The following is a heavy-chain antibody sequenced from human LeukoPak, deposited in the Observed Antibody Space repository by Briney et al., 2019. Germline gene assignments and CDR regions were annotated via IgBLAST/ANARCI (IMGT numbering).Heavy chain of an antibody. CDR1: GGSISSSGYY. CDR2: IYYVGST. D-gene: IGHD5-24*01. CDR3: ARGRRDGYKYIDY. Sequence: PSETLSLTCTVPGGSISSSGYYWGWIRQPPGKGLEWIGNIYYVGSTYYNPSLNSRVTISVDTSKNQFSLKLSSVTAADTAVYYCARGRRDGYKYIDYWGQGTLVTVSS. J-gene: IGHJ4*02. V-gene: IGHV4-39*07.